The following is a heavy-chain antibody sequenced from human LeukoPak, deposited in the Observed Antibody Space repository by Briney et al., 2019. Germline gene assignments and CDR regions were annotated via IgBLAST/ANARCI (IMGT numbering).Heavy chain of an antibody. CDR1: GYTFTSYD. V-gene: IGHV1-8*01. D-gene: IGHD6-19*01. J-gene: IGHJ4*02. CDR2: MNPNSGNT. CDR3: AREYSSGWYVLGY. Sequence: GASVKVSCKASGYTFTSYDINWVRQATGQGLEWMGWMNPNSGNTGYAQKFQGRVTMTRDTSTSTVYMELSSLRSEDTAVYYCAREYSSGWYVLGYWGQGTLVTVSS.